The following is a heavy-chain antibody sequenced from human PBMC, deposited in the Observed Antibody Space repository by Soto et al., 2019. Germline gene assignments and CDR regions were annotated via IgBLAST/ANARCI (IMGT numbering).Heavy chain of an antibody. CDR2: TIPIFTTA. Sequence: QVQLVQSGAEVKEAGASVKVSCKASGGTFNGYSISWVRQAPGQGLEWVGGTIPIFTTANYAQKFQGRLTMTADEDTSTAYMELSGLRSDDTAIYYCARVDSSLFRLVVQFYFDHWGQGTLVTVSS. CDR3: ARVDSSLFRLVVQFYFDH. J-gene: IGHJ4*02. CDR1: GGTFNGYS. D-gene: IGHD2-15*01. V-gene: IGHV1-69*01.